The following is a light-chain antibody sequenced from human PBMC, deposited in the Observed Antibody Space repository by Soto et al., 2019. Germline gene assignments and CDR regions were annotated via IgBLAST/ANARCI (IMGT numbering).Light chain of an antibody. CDR2: DVS. J-gene: IGLJ2*01. V-gene: IGLV2-14*01. CDR3: SSYTSSSTVV. CDR1: SSDVGTYNQ. Sequence: QSALTQPASVSGSPGQSITISCAGSSSDVGTYNQVSWYQQHAGKVPKLMIYDVSNRPSGISDRFSGSKSGNTASLTISGLQAEHEADYYCSSYTSSSTVVFGGGTKLTVL.